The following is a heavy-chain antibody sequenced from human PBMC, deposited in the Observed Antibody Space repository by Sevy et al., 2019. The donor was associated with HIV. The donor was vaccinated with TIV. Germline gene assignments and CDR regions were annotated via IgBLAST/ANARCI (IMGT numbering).Heavy chain of an antibody. J-gene: IGHJ4*02. Sequence: SETLSLTCAVSGGSISSGGYSWSWIRQPPGKGLEWIGYIYHSGSTYYNPSLKSRVTISVDRSKNQFSLKLSSVTAADTAMYYCARGPVVPPGGFDYWGQGTLVTVSS. CDR3: ARGPVVPPGGFDY. CDR1: GGSISSGGYS. V-gene: IGHV4-30-2*01. D-gene: IGHD2-15*01. CDR2: IYHSGST.